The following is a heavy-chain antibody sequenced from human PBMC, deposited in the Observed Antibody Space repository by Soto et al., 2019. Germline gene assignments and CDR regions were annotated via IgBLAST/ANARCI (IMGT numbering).Heavy chain of an antibody. J-gene: IGHJ4*02. CDR3: AIGTYFGVAQFDY. CDR2: IYSGGST. D-gene: IGHD3-3*01. CDR1: GFTVSSNY. V-gene: IGHV3-53*04. Sequence: EVQLVESGGGLVQPGGSLRLSCAASGFTVSSNYMSWVRQAPGKGLEWVSVIYSGGSTYYADSVKGRFTISRHNSKNTLYLQMNSLRAEDTAVYYCAIGTYFGVAQFDYWGQGTLVTVSS.